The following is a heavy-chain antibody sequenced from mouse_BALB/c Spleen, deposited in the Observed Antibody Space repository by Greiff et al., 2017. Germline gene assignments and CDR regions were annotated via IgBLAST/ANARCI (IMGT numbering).Heavy chain of an antibody. CDR2: IDPETGGT. D-gene: IGHD1-1*01. CDR1: GYTFTDYE. J-gene: IGHJ4*01. CDR3: SRSSRGYAMDY. V-gene: IGHV1-15*01. Sequence: QVQLKESGAELVRPGASVTLSCKASGYTFTDYEMHWVKQTPVHGLEWIGAIDPETGGTAYNQKFKGKATLTADKSSSTAYMELRSLTSEDSAVYYCSRSSRGYAMDYWGQGTSVTVSS.